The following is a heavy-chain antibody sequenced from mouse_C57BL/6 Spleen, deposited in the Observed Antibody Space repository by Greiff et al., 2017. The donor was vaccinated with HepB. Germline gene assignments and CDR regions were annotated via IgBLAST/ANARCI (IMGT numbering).Heavy chain of an antibody. CDR3: ARSGGDYSYYFDY. Sequence: QVQLQQPGAELARPGASVKMSCKASGYTFTSYTMHWVKQRPGQGLEWIGYINPSSGYTKYNQKFKDKATLTADKSSSTAYMQLSSLTSKDSAVYYCARSGGDYSYYFDYWGQGTTLTVSS. J-gene: IGHJ2*01. CDR2: INPSSGYT. V-gene: IGHV1-4*01. CDR1: GYTFTSYT. D-gene: IGHD2-13*01.